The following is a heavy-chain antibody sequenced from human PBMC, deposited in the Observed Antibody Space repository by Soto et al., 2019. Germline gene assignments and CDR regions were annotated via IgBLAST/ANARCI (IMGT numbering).Heavy chain of an antibody. V-gene: IGHV4-30-4*01. CDR3: ATESGSTYGYFDH. J-gene: IGHJ4*02. CDR1: GGSVTSDEDY. CDR2: ISDSGST. Sequence: SETLSLTCTVSGGSVTSDEDYWTWIRQSPGKGLEWIGYISDSGSTGYNPSLKTRLSMSVDRSKNQFTLRLTSVTAADTAVYFCATESGSTYGYFDHWGQGTQVTVSS. D-gene: IGHD5-18*01.